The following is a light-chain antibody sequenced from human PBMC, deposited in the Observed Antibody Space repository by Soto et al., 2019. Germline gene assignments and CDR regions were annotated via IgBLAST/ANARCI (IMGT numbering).Light chain of an antibody. V-gene: IGKV3-20*01. J-gene: IGKJ1*01. CDR2: GAS. CDR3: QQYGSSSWT. Sequence: EIVLTQSPGTLSLSPGERATLSCRASQSVSSIYLAWYQHKPGQAPRLLIYGASSRATGIPDRFSGSGSGTDFTLTISRLEPEDFAVYYCQQYGSSSWTFGRGNTVDTK. CDR1: QSVSSIY.